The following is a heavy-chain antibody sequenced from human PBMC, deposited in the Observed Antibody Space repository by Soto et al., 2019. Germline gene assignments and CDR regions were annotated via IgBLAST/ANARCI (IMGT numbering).Heavy chain of an antibody. V-gene: IGHV3-21*06. Sequence: GGSLRLSCAAFGFTFTRYSMNWVRQAPGKGLEWVPSISSNTTYIYYGDSMKGRFTISRDNAKNSLYLEMNSLRAEDTAVYYCARESEDLTSNFDYWGQGTLVTVSS. CDR2: ISSNTTYI. CDR3: ARESEDLTSNFDY. CDR1: GFTFTRYS. J-gene: IGHJ4*02.